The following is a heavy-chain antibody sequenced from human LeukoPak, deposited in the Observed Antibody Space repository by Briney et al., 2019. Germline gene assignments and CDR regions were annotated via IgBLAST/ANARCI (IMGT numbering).Heavy chain of an antibody. CDR3: ARQRSGSYFPDLYDY. Sequence: GESLKTSCKGSGYSFSSYWIVWVRQMPGKGLEWMGIIYPGDSDTRYRPSFQGQVTISADKSISTAYLQWSSLKASDTAMYYCARQRSGSYFPDLYDYWGQGTLVTVSS. CDR2: IYPGDSDT. V-gene: IGHV5-51*01. CDR1: GYSFSSYW. D-gene: IGHD1-26*01. J-gene: IGHJ4*02.